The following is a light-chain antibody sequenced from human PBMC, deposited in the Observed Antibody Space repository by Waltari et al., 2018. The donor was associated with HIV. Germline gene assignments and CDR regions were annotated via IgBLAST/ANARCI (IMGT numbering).Light chain of an antibody. CDR1: ALPKQY. CDR3: QSADSSGTYAV. CDR2: KDS. J-gene: IGLJ7*01. Sequence: SYELTQPPSVSVSPGQTARITCSGDALPKQYASWYQQKPGQAPVLVIYKDSERPSGIPERFSGSSSGTTVTLTISGVQAEDEADYYCQSADSSGTYAVFGGGTQLTVL. V-gene: IGLV3-25*03.